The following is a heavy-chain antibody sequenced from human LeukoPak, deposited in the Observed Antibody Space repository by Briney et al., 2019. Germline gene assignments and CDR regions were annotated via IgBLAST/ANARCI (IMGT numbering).Heavy chain of an antibody. Sequence: GGSLRLSCAASGFIFSSYSMNWVRQAPGKGLEWVSSISSSSTYIYYADSVKGRFTISRDNAKNSLYLQMNSLRAEDTAVYYCARGGYYGSGRYYFDSWGQGTLVTVSS. CDR1: GFIFSSYS. CDR2: ISSSSTYI. CDR3: ARGGYYGSGRYYFDS. J-gene: IGHJ4*02. V-gene: IGHV3-21*01. D-gene: IGHD3-3*01.